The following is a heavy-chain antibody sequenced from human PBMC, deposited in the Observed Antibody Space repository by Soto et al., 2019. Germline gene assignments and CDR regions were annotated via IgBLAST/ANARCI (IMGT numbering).Heavy chain of an antibody. CDR2: MNPNSGNT. J-gene: IGHJ6*02. Sequence: ASVKVSCKASGYTFTSYDINWVRQATGQGLEWMGWMNPNSGNTGYAQKFQGRVTMTRNTSISTAYMELSSLRSEDTAVYYCARATYYDILTGYYYYYYYGMDVWGQGTTVTVSS. CDR1: GYTFTSYD. D-gene: IGHD3-9*01. CDR3: ARATYYDILTGYYYYYYYGMDV. V-gene: IGHV1-8*01.